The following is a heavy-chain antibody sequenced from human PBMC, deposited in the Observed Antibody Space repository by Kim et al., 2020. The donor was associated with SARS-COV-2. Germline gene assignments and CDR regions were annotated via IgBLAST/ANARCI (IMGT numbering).Heavy chain of an antibody. CDR2: LYSGGDT. CDR1: GLAVSTSY. Sequence: GGSLRLSCAVSGLAVSTSYMSWVRQAPGKGLEWVSVLYSGGDTYYGDSVKGRFTVSRDYSKNTLYLQMNSLRADDTAIYYCARDLMDPVYYYYNGMDVWGQGTTVIVSS. V-gene: IGHV3-53*01. CDR3: ARDLMDPVYYYYNGMDV. D-gene: IGHD2-2*03. J-gene: IGHJ6*02.